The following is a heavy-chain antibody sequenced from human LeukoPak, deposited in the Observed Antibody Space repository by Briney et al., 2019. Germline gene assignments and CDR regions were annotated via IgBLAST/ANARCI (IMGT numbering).Heavy chain of an antibody. V-gene: IGHV4-59*08. CDR3: ARLDGSSSRRIYYFDY. Sequence: SETLSLTCTVSGGSINSNYWSWFRQPPGKGLEWIGYIYHTGSTNNNPSLKSRVSISVDTSKNQFSLKLSSVTAADTAVYYCARLDGSSSRRIYYFDYWGQGTLVTVST. D-gene: IGHD6-13*01. J-gene: IGHJ4*02. CDR2: IYHTGST. CDR1: GGSINSNY.